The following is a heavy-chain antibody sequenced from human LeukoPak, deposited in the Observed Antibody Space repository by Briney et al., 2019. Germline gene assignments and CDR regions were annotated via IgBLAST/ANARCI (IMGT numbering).Heavy chain of an antibody. D-gene: IGHD3-10*02. Sequence: GGSLRLSCAASGFTFSNYAMNWVRQAPGKGLEWLSYISSSGSTIYYADSVKGRFTISRDNAKNSLYLQMNSLRAEDTAVYYCAELGITMIGGVWGKGTTVTISS. J-gene: IGHJ6*04. CDR3: AELGITMIGGV. V-gene: IGHV3-48*03. CDR1: GFTFSNYA. CDR2: ISSSGSTI.